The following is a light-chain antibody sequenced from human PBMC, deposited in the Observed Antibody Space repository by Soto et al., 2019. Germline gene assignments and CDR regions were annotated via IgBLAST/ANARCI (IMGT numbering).Light chain of an antibody. V-gene: IGLV2-8*01. CDR1: SSDVGGYNY. Sequence: QSALTQPPSASGSPGQSVTISCTGTSSDVGGYNYVSWYQQHPGKAPKLVIYDVNKRPSGVPGRCSGSKSGNTASLTVSGLQAEDEADYYCSSKTGSNTLVFGGGTKLTVL. J-gene: IGLJ2*01. CDR2: DVN. CDR3: SSKTGSNTLV.